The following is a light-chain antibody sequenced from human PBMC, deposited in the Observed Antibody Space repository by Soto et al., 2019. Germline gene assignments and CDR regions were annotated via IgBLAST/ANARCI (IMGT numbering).Light chain of an antibody. CDR3: QQYGRSPALFT. CDR2: DAS. V-gene: IGKV3-20*01. J-gene: IGKJ3*01. CDR1: QSVSSSY. Sequence: EIVLTQSPGTLSLSPGERATLSCRASQSVSSSYLAWYQQKPGQAPRLLIYDASSRATGTPDRFSGSGSGTDFTLTISRLEPEDLAVYYCQQYGRSPALFTFGPGTKVDIK.